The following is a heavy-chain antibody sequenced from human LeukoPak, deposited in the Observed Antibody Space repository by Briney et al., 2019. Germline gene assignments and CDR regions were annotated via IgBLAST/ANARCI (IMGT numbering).Heavy chain of an antibody. D-gene: IGHD5-24*01. V-gene: IGHV4-59*08. CDR3: ASLQTLYRAVDY. CDR1: GGSISSYY. CDR2: IYYSGST. Sequence: SETLSLTCTVSGGSISSYYWSWIRQPPGKGLEWIGYIYYSGSTNYNPSLKSRVTISGDTSKSQFSLRLSSVTAADTPVYYCASLQTLYRAVDYWGQGTLVTVSS. J-gene: IGHJ4*02.